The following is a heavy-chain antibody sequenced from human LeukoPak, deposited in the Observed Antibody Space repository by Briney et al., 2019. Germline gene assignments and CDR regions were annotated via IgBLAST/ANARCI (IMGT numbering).Heavy chain of an antibody. Sequence: SETLSLTCTVSGGSISSYYWSWIRQPPGKGLEWIGYIYYSGSTNYNPSLKSRVTISVDTSKNQFSLKLSSVTAADTAVYYCARRRGIAAAGGDWSDPWGQGTLVTVSS. CDR1: GGSISSYY. V-gene: IGHV4-59*08. CDR3: ARRRGIAAAGGDWSDP. D-gene: IGHD6-13*01. J-gene: IGHJ5*02. CDR2: IYYSGST.